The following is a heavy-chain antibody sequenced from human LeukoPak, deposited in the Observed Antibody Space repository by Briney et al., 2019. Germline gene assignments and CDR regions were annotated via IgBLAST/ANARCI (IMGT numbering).Heavy chain of an antibody. CDR2: IKQDVSEK. CDR1: GFTFSSYG. J-gene: IGHJ4*02. V-gene: IGHV3-7*01. CDR3: ATLASGWYGGGYFDY. Sequence: QAGGSLSLSCAASGFTFSSYGMSWVRQAPGKGLEWVANIKQDVSEKYYVDSLNGRFTISRDNTKNSLYLQMNSMRGEDTAVYYCATLASGWYGGGYFDYWGQGTLVTVSS. D-gene: IGHD6-19*01.